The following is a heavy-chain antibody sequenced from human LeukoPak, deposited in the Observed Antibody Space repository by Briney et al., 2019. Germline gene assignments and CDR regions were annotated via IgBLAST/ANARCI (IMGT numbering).Heavy chain of an antibody. Sequence: ASVKVSCKASGYTFTSYDINWVRQATGQGLEWMGWMNPNSGNTGYAQKFQGRVTMTRNTSISTAYMELSSLRSEDTAVYYCARHDFRRATGYYGSGSYYPPAQRGAFDIWGQGTMVTVSS. CDR3: ARHDFRRATGYYGSGSYYPPAQRGAFDI. CDR2: MNPNSGNT. CDR1: GYTFTSYD. J-gene: IGHJ3*02. D-gene: IGHD3-10*01. V-gene: IGHV1-8*01.